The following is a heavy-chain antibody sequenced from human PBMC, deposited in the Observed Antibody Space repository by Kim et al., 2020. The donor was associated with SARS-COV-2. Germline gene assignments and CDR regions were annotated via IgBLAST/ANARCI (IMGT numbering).Heavy chain of an antibody. J-gene: IGHJ4*02. CDR2: IYYSGST. V-gene: IGHV4-31*03. CDR1: GGSISSGGYY. Sequence: SETLSLTCTVSGGSISSGGYYWSWIRQHPGKGLEWIGYIYYSGSTYYNPSLKSRVTISVDTSKNQFSLKLSSVTAADTAVYYCARGRAATKSLDYWGQGTLVTVS. D-gene: IGHD2-15*01. CDR3: ARGRAATKSLDY.